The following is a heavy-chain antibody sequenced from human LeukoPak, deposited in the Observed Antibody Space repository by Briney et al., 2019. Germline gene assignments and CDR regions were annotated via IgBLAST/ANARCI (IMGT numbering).Heavy chain of an antibody. Sequence: GGSLRLSCAASGFTFSSYWMSWVRQAPGKGLEWVANIKQDGTEKYYVDSVKGRFTISRDNAKNSLYLQMNSLRAEDTAVYYCARDDIPVWFGELLPLGYWGQGTLVTVSS. V-gene: IGHV3-7*01. J-gene: IGHJ4*02. CDR1: GFTFSSYW. CDR2: IKQDGTEK. D-gene: IGHD3-10*01. CDR3: ARDDIPVWFGELLPLGY.